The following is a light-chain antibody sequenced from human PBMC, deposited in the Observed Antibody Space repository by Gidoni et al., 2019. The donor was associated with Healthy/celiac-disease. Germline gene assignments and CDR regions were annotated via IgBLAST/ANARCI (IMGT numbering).Light chain of an antibody. Sequence: SYELTQPPSVSGSPGQTASITCSGDQLGDKYACWYQQKPGQSPVLVIYQDSKRPSGIPERFSGSNSGNTATLTISGTQAMDEADYYCQAWDSSIVVFGGGTKLTVL. CDR1: QLGDKY. CDR3: QAWDSSIVV. J-gene: IGLJ2*01. CDR2: QDS. V-gene: IGLV3-1*01.